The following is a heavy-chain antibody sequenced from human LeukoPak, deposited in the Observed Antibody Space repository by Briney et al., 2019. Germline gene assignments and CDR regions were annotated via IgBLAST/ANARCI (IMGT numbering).Heavy chain of an antibody. Sequence: GGSLRLSCAASGFTFSSYDMHWVRQATGKGLEWVSAIGTAGDTYYPGSVRGRFTISRENAKNSLYLQMNSLRAGDTAVYYCARAHGTAAGLDYWGQGTLVTVSS. CDR3: ARAHGTAAGLDY. D-gene: IGHD6-13*01. J-gene: IGHJ4*02. V-gene: IGHV3-13*01. CDR2: IGTAGDT. CDR1: GFTFSSYD.